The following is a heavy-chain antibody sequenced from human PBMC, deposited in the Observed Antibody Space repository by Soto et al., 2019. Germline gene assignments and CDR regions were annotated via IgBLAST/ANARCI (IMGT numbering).Heavy chain of an antibody. Sequence: SETLSLTCAVYGGSFSGYYWSWIRQPPGKGLEWIGEINHSGSTNYNPSLKSRVTISVDTSKNQFSLKLSSVTAADTAVYYCARGYDILTILDYWGQGTLVTVSS. D-gene: IGHD3-9*01. CDR1: GGSFSGYY. J-gene: IGHJ4*02. CDR2: INHSGST. V-gene: IGHV4-34*01. CDR3: ARGYDILTILDY.